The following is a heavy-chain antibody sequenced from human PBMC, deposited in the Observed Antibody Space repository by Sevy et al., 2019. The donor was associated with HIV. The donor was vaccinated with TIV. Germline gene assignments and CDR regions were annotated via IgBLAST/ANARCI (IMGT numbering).Heavy chain of an antibody. CDR1: GGTFSSYA. CDR2: LIPILGTA. CDR3: ARVVITIFGVVIEGYYYYGMDV. Sequence: ASVKVSCKASGGTFSSYAISWVRQAPGQGLEWMGGLIPILGTANYAQKFQGRVTITADESTSTAYMELSSLRSEDTAVYYCARVVITIFGVVIEGYYYYGMDVWGQRTTVTVSS. D-gene: IGHD3-3*01. V-gene: IGHV1-69*13. J-gene: IGHJ6*02.